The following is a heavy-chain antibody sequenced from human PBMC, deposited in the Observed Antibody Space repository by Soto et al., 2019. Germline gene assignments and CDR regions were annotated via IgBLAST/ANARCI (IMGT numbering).Heavy chain of an antibody. D-gene: IGHD3-16*01. V-gene: IGHV1-2*02. CDR2: INPKSGGT. Sequence: ASVKVSCKGSGYTFVDYYMHWVRQAPGQGLEWMGWINPKSGGTKYAQKFQGRVAMTRDTSISTAYMELSGLKSDDTAVYYCANLQGGLTFDPWGQGTLFTVSS. CDR3: ANLQGGLTFDP. J-gene: IGHJ5*02. CDR1: GYTFVDYY.